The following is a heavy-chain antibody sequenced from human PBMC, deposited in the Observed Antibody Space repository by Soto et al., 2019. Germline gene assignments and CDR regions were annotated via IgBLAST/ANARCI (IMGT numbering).Heavy chain of an antibody. CDR1: GFTFSNYA. J-gene: IGHJ2*01. V-gene: IGHV3-23*01. D-gene: IGHD6-25*01. CDR3: AKAASGYDNWYFDL. Sequence: EVQLLESGGGLVQPGGSLRLSCAASGFTFSNYAMNWVRQAPGKGLECVSVVSGTGDSTYYADSVKGRFTMSRDNSKNTLYLQMNSLRAEDTAVYYCAKAASGYDNWYFDLWGRGTLVTVSS. CDR2: VSGTGDST.